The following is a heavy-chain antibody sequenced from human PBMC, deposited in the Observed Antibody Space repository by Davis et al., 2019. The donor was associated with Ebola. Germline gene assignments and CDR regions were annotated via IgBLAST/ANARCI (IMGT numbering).Heavy chain of an antibody. CDR1: GFTLRSYV. J-gene: IGHJ4*02. Sequence: GGSLRLSCAVSGFTLRSYVVSWVRQAPGAGLELVAIMRTSGSKTEDGNFVKGRFTISRDNSLNFLNLQMNSLRAEDTAVYYCAKDGTLAVTGGFYFDYWGQGTLVTVSS. CDR3: AKDGTLAVTGGFYFDY. D-gene: IGHD6-19*01. CDR2: MRTSGSKT. V-gene: IGHV3-30*02.